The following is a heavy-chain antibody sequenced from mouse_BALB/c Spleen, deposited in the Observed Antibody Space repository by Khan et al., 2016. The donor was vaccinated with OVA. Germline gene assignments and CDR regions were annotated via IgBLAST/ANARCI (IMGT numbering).Heavy chain of an antibody. V-gene: IGHV5-6-5*01. J-gene: IGHJ3*01. Sequence: EVQLVESGGGLVKPGGSLKLSCAASGFTFSNYAMSWVRQTPEKRLEWVASISSGGSTYYPNSVKGRFAISSDNERYILYLQMSSLRSEDTAMYYCARDYWFTYWGQGTLVTVSA. CDR1: GFTFSNYA. CDR2: ISSGGST. CDR3: ARDYWFTY.